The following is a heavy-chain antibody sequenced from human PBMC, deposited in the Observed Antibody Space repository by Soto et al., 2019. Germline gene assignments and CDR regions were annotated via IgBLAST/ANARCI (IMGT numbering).Heavy chain of an antibody. Sequence: QVQLVQSGAEVKKPGASVKVSCKASGYTFPSYGISWVRQAPGQGREWMGWISTYNGNTNYSQKLQGSVTMTTDTSTSTAYMELRSLRSDDTAVYYCARDCGTSCYQRGWGYWGQGTLVTVSS. V-gene: IGHV1-18*01. CDR2: ISTYNGNT. CDR3: ARDCGTSCYQRGWGY. CDR1: GYTFPSYG. J-gene: IGHJ4*02. D-gene: IGHD2-2*01.